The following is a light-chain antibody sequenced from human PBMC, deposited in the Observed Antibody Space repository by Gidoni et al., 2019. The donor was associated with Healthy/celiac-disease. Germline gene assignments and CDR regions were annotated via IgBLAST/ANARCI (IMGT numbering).Light chain of an antibody. CDR3: MQRIEFPYT. CDR1: HSLLDSDDGNTY. Sequence: DIVMTQTPLSLPVTPGEPASISCRSSHSLLDSDDGNTYLDWYLQKPGQSPQLLIYPLSYRASGVPDRFSGSGSGTDFTLKISRVEAEYVGVYYCMQRIEFPYTFGQXTKLGIK. J-gene: IGKJ2*01. CDR2: PLS. V-gene: IGKV2-40*01.